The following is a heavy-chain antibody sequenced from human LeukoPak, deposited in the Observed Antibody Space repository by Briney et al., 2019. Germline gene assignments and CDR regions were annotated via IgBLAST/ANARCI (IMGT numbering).Heavy chain of an antibody. Sequence: AASVKVSCKASGGTFSSYAISWVRQAPGQGLEWMGGIIPTFGTANYAQKFQGRVTITADESTSTAYMELSSLRSEDTAVYYCAGGVIAAAGNNWFDPWGQGTLVTVSS. V-gene: IGHV1-69*13. CDR3: AGGVIAAAGNNWFDP. CDR2: IIPTFGTA. D-gene: IGHD6-13*01. CDR1: GGTFSSYA. J-gene: IGHJ5*02.